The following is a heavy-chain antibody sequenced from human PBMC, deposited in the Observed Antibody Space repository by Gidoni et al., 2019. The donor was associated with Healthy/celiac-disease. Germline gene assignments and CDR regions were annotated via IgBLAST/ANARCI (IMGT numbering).Heavy chain of an antibody. CDR2: ISWNSGSI. D-gene: IGHD4-17*01. CDR1: GSTFDDYA. J-gene: IGHJ6*02. V-gene: IGHV3-9*01. CDR3: AKDMDYGDYLAYYYYGMDV. Sequence: EVQLVESGGGLVQPGRSLSRSCAASGSTFDDYAMHWVRQAPGKGLEWVSGISWNSGSIGYADSVKGRFTISRDNAKNSLYLQMNSLRAEDTALYYCAKDMDYGDYLAYYYYGMDVWGQGTTVTVSS.